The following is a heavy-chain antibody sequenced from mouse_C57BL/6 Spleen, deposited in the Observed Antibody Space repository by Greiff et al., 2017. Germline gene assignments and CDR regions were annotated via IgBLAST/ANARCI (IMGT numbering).Heavy chain of an antibody. CDR1: GYTFTDYN. Sequence: VQLQQSGPELVKPGASVKIPCKASGYTFTDYNMDWVKQSHGKSLEWIGDINPNNGGTIYNQKFKGKATLTVDTSSSTADMELRSLTSEDTAVDYWARGGSSYPAWFAYWGQGTLVTVSA. D-gene: IGHD1-1*01. CDR3: ARGGSSYPAWFAY. V-gene: IGHV1-18*01. CDR2: INPNNGGT. J-gene: IGHJ3*01.